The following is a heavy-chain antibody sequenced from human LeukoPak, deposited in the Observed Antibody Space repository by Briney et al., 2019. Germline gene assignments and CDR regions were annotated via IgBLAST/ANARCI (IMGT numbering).Heavy chain of an antibody. V-gene: IGHV3-9*01. CDR3: ATVAGSSLSRNYFDP. Sequence: GRSLRLSCAASGFNFDDYAMHWVRQPPGKGLEWVSGISWNSANIGYADSVKGRFTISRDNAKNPLYLQMNSLRDEDSAFYYCATVAGSSLSRNYFDPWGQGTLVTVSS. D-gene: IGHD6-6*01. CDR1: GFNFDDYA. J-gene: IGHJ5*02. CDR2: ISWNSANI.